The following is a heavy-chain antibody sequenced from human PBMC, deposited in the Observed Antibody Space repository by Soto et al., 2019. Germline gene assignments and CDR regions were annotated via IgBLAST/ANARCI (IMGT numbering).Heavy chain of an antibody. CDR3: ARVPAVTTLGSDY. J-gene: IGHJ4*02. CDR2: INPNSGGT. CDR1: GYTFTGYY. D-gene: IGHD4-4*01. Sequence: QVQLVQSGAEVKKPGASVKVSCKASGYTFTGYYMHWVRQAPGQGLEWMGWINPNSGGTNYAQKFKGRVTMTRATTTSTAYMELSRLRSDDTAVYYCARVPAVTTLGSDYWGQGTLVTVSS. V-gene: IGHV1-2*02.